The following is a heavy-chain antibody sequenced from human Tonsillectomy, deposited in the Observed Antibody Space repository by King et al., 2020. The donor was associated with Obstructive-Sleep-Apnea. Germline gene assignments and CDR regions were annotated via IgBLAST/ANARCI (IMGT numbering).Heavy chain of an antibody. CDR1: GDSISTSYY. D-gene: IGHD2-21*01. V-gene: IGHV4-39*07. Sequence: QLQESGPGLVKPSETLSLTCSVSGDSISTSYYWTWIRQPPGKGLEWIGRIYYSWSTYYKPSLKSRVTISVDTSKNQFSLNLSSVTAADTAVYYCARGPSLGEENDYWGQGTLVTVSS. CDR3: ARGPSLGEENDY. CDR2: IYYSWST. J-gene: IGHJ4*02.